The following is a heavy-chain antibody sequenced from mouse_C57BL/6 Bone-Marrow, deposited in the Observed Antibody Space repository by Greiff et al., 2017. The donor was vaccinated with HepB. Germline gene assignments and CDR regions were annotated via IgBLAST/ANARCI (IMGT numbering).Heavy chain of an antibody. CDR1: GYTFTSYW. J-gene: IGHJ3*01. CDR3: ARGNHGSSYSWFAY. D-gene: IGHD1-1*01. V-gene: IGHV1-55*01. Sequence: QVQLQQPGAELVKPGASVKMSCKASGYTFTSYWITWVKQRPGQGLEWIGDIYPGSGSTNYNEKFKSKATLTVDTSSGTAYMQLSSLTSEDSAVYYCARGNHGSSYSWFAYWGQGTLVTVSA. CDR2: IYPGSGST.